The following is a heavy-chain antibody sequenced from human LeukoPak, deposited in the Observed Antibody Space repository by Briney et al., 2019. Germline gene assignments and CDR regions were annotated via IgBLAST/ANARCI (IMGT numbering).Heavy chain of an antibody. Sequence: ASVKVSCKASGYTFTGYYMHWVRQAPGQGLEWMGWINPNSGGTNYAQKFQGRVTMTRDTSISTAYMELSRLRSDDTAVYYCAREYDFWSGYPRLCDPWGQGTLVTVSS. CDR2: INPNSGGT. CDR1: GYTFTGYY. D-gene: IGHD3-3*01. CDR3: AREYDFWSGYPRLCDP. V-gene: IGHV1-2*02. J-gene: IGHJ5*02.